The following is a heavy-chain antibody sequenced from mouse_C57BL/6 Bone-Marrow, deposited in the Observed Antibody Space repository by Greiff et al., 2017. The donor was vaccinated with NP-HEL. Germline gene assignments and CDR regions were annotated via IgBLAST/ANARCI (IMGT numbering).Heavy chain of an antibody. D-gene: IGHD1-1*01. CDR3: ARDGYGSSYRWYFDV. V-gene: IGHV1-18*01. CDR2: INPNNGGT. J-gene: IGHJ1*03. Sequence: EVQLQQSGPELVKPGASVKIPCKASGYTFTDYNMDWVKQSHGKSLEWIGDINPNNGGTIYNQKFKGKATLTVDKSSSTAYMELRSLTSEDTAVYYCARDGYGSSYRWYFDVWGTGTTVTVSS. CDR1: GYTFTDYN.